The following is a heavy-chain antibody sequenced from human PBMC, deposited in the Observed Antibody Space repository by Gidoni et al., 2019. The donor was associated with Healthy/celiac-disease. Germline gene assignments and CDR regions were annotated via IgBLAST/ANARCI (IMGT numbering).Heavy chain of an antibody. CDR1: GFPVSSNY. CDR2: IYSGGST. Sequence: EVQLVESGGGLIQPGGSLRLSCSPSGFPVSSNYMSWVRQAPGKGLEWVSVIYSGGSTYYADSVKGRFTISRDNSKNTLYLQMNSLRAEDTAVYYCAREDILTGYAFDIWGQGTMVTVSS. V-gene: IGHV3-53*01. CDR3: AREDILTGYAFDI. J-gene: IGHJ3*02. D-gene: IGHD3-9*01.